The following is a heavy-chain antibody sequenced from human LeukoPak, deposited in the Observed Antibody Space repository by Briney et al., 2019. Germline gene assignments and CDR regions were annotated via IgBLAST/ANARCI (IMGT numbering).Heavy chain of an antibody. CDR3: ARGRMTPRSNWFDP. D-gene: IGHD2-8*01. CDR2: MNPNSGNT. J-gene: IGHJ5*02. Sequence: GASVKVSCKASGYTFTSYDIDWVRQATGQGLEWMGWMNPNSGNTGYAQKFQGRVTMTRNTSISTAYMELSSLRSEDTAVYYCARGRMTPRSNWFDPWGQGTLVTVSS. V-gene: IGHV1-8*01. CDR1: GYTFTSYD.